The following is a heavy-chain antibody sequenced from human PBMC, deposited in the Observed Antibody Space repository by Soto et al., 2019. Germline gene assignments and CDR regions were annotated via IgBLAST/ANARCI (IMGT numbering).Heavy chain of an antibody. Sequence: QVQVVESGGGVVQPGRSLRLSCVASGFTFSNFGMHWVRQAPGKGLEWVAVIWHDGKNKYYADSAKGRFTVSRDNSKNTLYLQRNSLTAEDTAVYYCARDPGQDEAMDYWGQGTLVTVSS. J-gene: IGHJ4*02. CDR3: ARDPGQDEAMDY. CDR2: IWHDGKNK. CDR1: GFTFSNFG. V-gene: IGHV3-33*01.